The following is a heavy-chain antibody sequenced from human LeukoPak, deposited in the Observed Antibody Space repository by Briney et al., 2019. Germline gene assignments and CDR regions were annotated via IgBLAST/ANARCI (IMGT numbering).Heavy chain of an antibody. CDR3: AKEITRPNRAVAGLNY. V-gene: IGHV3-30*18. J-gene: IGHJ4*02. Sequence: GGSLRLSCAASGFSFSSYGMHWVRQAPGKGLEWVALISYDGSNKYYADSVKGRFPISRDNSKNTLYLQMNSLRAEDTAVYYCAKEITRPNRAVAGLNYWGQGTLVTVSS. CDR2: ISYDGSNK. D-gene: IGHD6-19*01. CDR1: GFSFSSYG.